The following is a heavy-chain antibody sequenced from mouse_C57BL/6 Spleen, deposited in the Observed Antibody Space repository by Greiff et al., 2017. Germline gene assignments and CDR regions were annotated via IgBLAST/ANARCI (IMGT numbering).Heavy chain of an antibody. CDR1: GYTFTSYW. CDR2: IDPSDSDT. CDR3: ARRNYSNYGGFDY. D-gene: IGHD2-5*01. V-gene: IGHV1-52*01. Sequence: VQLQQPGAELVRPGSSVKLSCKASGYTFTSYWMHWVKQRPIQGLEWIGNIDPSDSDTHYNQKFKDKATLTVDKSSSTAYMQLSSLTSEDSAVDYCARRNYSNYGGFDYWGQGTTLTVSS. J-gene: IGHJ2*01.